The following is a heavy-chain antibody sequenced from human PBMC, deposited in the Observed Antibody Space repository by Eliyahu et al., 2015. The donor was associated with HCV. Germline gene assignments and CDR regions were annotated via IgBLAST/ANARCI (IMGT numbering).Heavy chain of an antibody. Sequence: QVQLQESGPGLVKPSQTLSLXCTVSXXSINSGXYXXXXXRQPAGKGLEWLGRFYTSGTTNSNPSLKSRVTMSIDTSKNQFSLKLRSVTAADTAVYYCATPDPYGSGSPYGLDVWGQGVPVTVSS. D-gene: IGHD3-10*01. V-gene: IGHV4-61*02. J-gene: IGHJ6*02. CDR2: FYTSGTT. CDR3: ATPDPYGSGSPYGLDV. CDR1: XXSINSGXYX.